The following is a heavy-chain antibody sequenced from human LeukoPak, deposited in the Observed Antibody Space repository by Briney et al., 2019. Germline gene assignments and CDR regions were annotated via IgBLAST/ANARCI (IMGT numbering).Heavy chain of an antibody. CDR1: GGSISSYY. CDR2: IYYSGST. J-gene: IGHJ5*02. Sequence: SETLSLTCTVSGGSISSYYWSWIRQPPGKGLEWIGYIYYSGSTNYNPSLKSRVTISVDTLKNQFSLKLSSVTAADTAVYYCARRGPTVTTSSNWFDPWGQGTLVTVSS. V-gene: IGHV4-59*08. D-gene: IGHD4-11*01. CDR3: ARRGPTVTTSSNWFDP.